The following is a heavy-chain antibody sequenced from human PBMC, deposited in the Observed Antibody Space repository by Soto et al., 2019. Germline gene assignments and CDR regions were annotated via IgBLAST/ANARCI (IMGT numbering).Heavy chain of an antibody. CDR1: GGSISSYY. V-gene: IGHV4-59*01. J-gene: IGHJ4*02. CDR2: IYYSGST. CDR3: ARDLGYCSDGACYTLGYFDY. D-gene: IGHD2-15*01. Sequence: SETLSLTCTVSGGSISSYYWNWIRQPPGRGLEWIGYIYYSGSTNYNPSLRRRVTISVDTSKNQFSLNLSSVTAADTAVYYCARDLGYCSDGACYTLGYFDYWGQGTLVTVSS.